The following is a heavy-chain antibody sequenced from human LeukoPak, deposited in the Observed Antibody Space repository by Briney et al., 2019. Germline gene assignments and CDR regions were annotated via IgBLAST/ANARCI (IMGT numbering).Heavy chain of an antibody. CDR2: INYTGAT. CDR3: ARGNILTGDCFDF. Sequence: SETLSLTCAVYGGSITGYYWSWIRQTPGRGLEWVGEINYTGATSYNPSLKCRATISTDTSKTQFSLRLSSVTAADTAVYYCARGNILTGDCFDFWGQGALVTVSS. D-gene: IGHD3-9*01. V-gene: IGHV4-34*01. J-gene: IGHJ4*02. CDR1: GGSITGYY.